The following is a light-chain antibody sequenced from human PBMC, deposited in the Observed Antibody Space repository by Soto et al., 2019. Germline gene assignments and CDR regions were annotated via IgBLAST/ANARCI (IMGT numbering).Light chain of an antibody. CDR1: SSNIGAGYD. V-gene: IGLV1-40*01. J-gene: IGLJ1*01. Sequence: QSVLTQPPSVSGAPGQRVTISCTGSSSNIGAGYDVHWYQQLPGTAPKLLIYGNSNRPSGVPDRFSGSKSGTSASLAITGLQTGDEADYYCGTWDSSLGAGVFGTGTKVTVL. CDR2: GNS. CDR3: GTWDSSLGAGV.